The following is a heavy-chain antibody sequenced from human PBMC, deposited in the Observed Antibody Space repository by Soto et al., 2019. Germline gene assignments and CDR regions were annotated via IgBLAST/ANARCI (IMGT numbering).Heavy chain of an antibody. CDR1: GFTFSTNS. CDR2: ISPSGSTI. D-gene: IGHD3-10*01. CDR3: ARTYYYGSGSYYPFDY. V-gene: IGHV3-48*01. J-gene: IGHJ4*02. Sequence: EVQLVESGGGLVQPGGSLRLSCASSGFTFSTNSMNWVRQALGKGLEWISYISPSGSTIHYADSVKGRFTISRDNAKNSLYLQLNSLRAEDTAVYYCARTYYYGSGSYYPFDYWGQGTLVTVSS.